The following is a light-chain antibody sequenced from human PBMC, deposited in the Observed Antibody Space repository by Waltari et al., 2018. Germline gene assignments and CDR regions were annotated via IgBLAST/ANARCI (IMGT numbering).Light chain of an antibody. CDR1: QSISNW. V-gene: IGKV1-5*03. CDR3: QQYNSYSWT. J-gene: IGKJ1*01. CDR2: RAS. Sequence: DIQMTQSPSTLSASVGDRVPITCRASQSISNWLAWYQQKPGKAPKLLIYRASSLESGVPSRFSGSGSGTEFTLTISTLQPDDFATYYCQQYNSYSWTFGQGTKVEIK.